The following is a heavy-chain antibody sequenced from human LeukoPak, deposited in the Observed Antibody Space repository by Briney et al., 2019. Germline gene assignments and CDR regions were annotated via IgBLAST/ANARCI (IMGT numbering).Heavy chain of an antibody. CDR2: IGNKVSNYAT. V-gene: IGHV3-73*01. Sequence: GGSLKLSCAASGFPFSGSAMHWVRQASGKGLEWVGHIGNKVSNYATEYAASLRGRITISRDDSKDTAYLQVNRLKTEDTAVYYCAGNYDSWTGLNYWGQGTLVTVSS. D-gene: IGHD3-3*01. J-gene: IGHJ4*02. CDR1: GFPFSGSA. CDR3: AGNYDSWTGLNY.